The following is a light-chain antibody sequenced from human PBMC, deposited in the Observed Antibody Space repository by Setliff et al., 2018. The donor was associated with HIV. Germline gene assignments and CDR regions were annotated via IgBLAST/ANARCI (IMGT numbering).Light chain of an antibody. V-gene: IGLV2-23*01. CDR3: CSNTGSNTYV. CDR2: QAS. J-gene: IGLJ1*01. Sequence: QSALTQPASVSGSPGQSITISCTGTSGDVGRYNLVSWYQHQPGKPPKLMIYQASKRPSGVSNRFSGSKSGNTASLTISGLQAEDEADYYCCSNTGSNTYVFGNGTKVTV. CDR1: SGDVGRYNL.